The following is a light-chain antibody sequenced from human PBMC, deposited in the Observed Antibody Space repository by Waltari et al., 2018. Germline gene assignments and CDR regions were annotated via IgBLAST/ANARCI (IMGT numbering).Light chain of an antibody. V-gene: IGLV3-19*01. CDR3: NSRDNSGNHLVV. CDR1: SLRSYY. Sequence: SELTQDPAVSVALGQTVRITCQGDSLRSYYASWYQQKPGQAPVLVIYGKNNRPSGIPDRFSGSSSGNTASLTITGAQAEDEADYYCNSRDNSGNHLVVFGGGTKLTVL. CDR2: GKN. J-gene: IGLJ2*01.